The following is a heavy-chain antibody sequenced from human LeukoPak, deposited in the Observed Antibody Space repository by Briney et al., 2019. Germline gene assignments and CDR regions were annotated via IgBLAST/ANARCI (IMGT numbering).Heavy chain of an antibody. CDR2: INHSGST. CDR3: ARASRTYYDSSGYYYANWFDP. Sequence: SETLSLTCTVYGGSFSGYYWSWIRQPPGKGLEWIGEINHSGSTNYNPSLKSRVTISVDTSKNQFSLKLSSVTAADTAVYYCARASRTYYDSSGYYYANWFDPWGQGTLVTVSS. CDR1: GGSFSGYY. J-gene: IGHJ5*02. V-gene: IGHV4-34*01. D-gene: IGHD3-22*01.